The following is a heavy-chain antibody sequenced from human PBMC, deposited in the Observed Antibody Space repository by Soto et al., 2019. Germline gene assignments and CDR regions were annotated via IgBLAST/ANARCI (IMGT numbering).Heavy chain of an antibody. D-gene: IGHD6-19*01. CDR1: GGSISSGDYY. J-gene: IGHJ5*02. V-gene: IGHV4-30-4*01. CDR3: ARVAVDNWLDP. Sequence: SETLSLTCTVSGGSISSGDYYWSWIRQPPGKGLEWIGYIYYSGSTYYNPSLKSRVTISVDTSKNQFSLKLSSVTAADTAVYYCARVAVDNWLDPWGQGTLVTVSS. CDR2: IYYSGST.